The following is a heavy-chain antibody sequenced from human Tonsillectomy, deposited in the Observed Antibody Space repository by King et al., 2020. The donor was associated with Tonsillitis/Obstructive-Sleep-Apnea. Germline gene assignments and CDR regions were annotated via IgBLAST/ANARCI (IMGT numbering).Heavy chain of an antibody. D-gene: IGHD3-3*01. CDR1: GGSISSYY. J-gene: IGHJ6*03. V-gene: IGHV4-59*01. Sequence: QLQESGPGLVKPSETLSLTCTVSGGSISSYYWSWIRQPPGKGLEWIGYIYYSGSTNYNPSLKSRVTISVDTSMNQFSLKLSSVTAADTAVYYCARGRFWSGYYTALYYYYYYMDVWGKGTTVTVSS. CDR2: IYYSGST. CDR3: ARGRFWSGYYTALYYYYYYMDV.